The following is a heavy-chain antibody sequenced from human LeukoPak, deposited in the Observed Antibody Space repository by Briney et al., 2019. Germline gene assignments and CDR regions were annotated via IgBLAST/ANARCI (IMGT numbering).Heavy chain of an antibody. CDR1: GYTFTGYY. CDR3: ARGSPDYSNFHYMDV. Sequence: GASVKVSCKASGYTFTGYYMHWVRQAPGQGLEWMGWINPNSGGTNYARKFQGRVTMTRDTSTSTAYMDLSSLTSDDTAVYYCARGSPDYSNFHYMDVWGKGTTVTVSS. CDR2: INPNSGGT. D-gene: IGHD4-11*01. J-gene: IGHJ6*03. V-gene: IGHV1-2*02.